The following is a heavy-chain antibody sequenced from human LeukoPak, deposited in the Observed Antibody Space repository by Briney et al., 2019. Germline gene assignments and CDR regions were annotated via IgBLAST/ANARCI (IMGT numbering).Heavy chain of an antibody. CDR1: GFPFSNAW. D-gene: IGHD3-9*01. J-gene: IGHJ3*02. Sequence: ETGGSLRLSCAASGFPFSNAWMNWVRQAPGKGLEWVGRIKSKTDGGTTDYAAPVKGRFTISRDDPKSTVYLQMNSLKTEDTAVYYCTTGRLDTFDIWGQGTMVTVSS. V-gene: IGHV3-15*01. CDR2: IKSKTDGGTT. CDR3: TTGRLDTFDI.